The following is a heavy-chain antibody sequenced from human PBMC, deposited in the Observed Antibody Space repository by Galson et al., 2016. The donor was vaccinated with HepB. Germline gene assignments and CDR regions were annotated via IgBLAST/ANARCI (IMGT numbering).Heavy chain of an antibody. CDR1: GFSFTHYW. J-gene: IGHJ4*02. V-gene: IGHV5-10-1*01. CDR3: ARHVDSAEYYFDY. D-gene: IGHD3-22*01. CDR2: IDPSDSYT. Sequence: QSGAEVKKPGESLRISCNGSGFSFTHYWISWVRQMPGKGLEWMGRIDPSDSYTNYSPFFQGHVTISADKSISTAYLQWSSLKASDTAMYYCARHVDSAEYYFDYWGQGTLVTVSS.